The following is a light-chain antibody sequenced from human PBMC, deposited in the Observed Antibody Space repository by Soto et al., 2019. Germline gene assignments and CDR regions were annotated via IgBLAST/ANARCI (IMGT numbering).Light chain of an antibody. CDR2: GVS. J-gene: IGLJ2*01. CDR3: SSYKTSSTVVV. V-gene: IGLV2-14*01. Sequence: QSALTQPASVSGSPGQSITISCTGTSSDIGGYNYVSWYQQYPGKAPKLTIFGVSDRPSGVSKRFSGSKSGTTGSRTISGLQAEDEAEYYCSSYKTSSTVVVFGGGTHLTVL. CDR1: SSDIGGYNY.